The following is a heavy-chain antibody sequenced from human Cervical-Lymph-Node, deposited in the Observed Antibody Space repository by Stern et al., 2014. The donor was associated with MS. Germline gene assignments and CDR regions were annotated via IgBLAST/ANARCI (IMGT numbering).Heavy chain of an antibody. D-gene: IGHD2-8*02. CDR3: AKHACTGAACPFDL. J-gene: IGHJ4*02. Sequence: QVQLQESGPGLVKPSETLSLTCAVSGDSISSYTHYWAWFRQPPGKGLEWVGGVYSSGYTSSNPSHKSPVTIPVNTSKNHVPLGRKSVPAADTAVCYCAKHACTGAACPFDLWGQGTLVTVSS. V-gene: IGHV4-39*01. CDR2: VYSSGYT. CDR1: GDSISSYTHY.